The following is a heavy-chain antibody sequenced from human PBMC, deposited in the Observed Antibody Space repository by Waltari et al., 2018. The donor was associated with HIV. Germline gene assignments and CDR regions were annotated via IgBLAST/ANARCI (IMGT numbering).Heavy chain of an antibody. CDR2: ISCNSGTI. CDR1: GFTFDEYA. CDR3: AKVGRPYYYYNAMDV. V-gene: IGHV3-9*01. J-gene: IGHJ6*02. D-gene: IGHD6-6*01. Sequence: EVQLVESGGGLVQPGRSLRLSCAASGFTFDEYAMHWVRQAPGKGLEWVSVISCNSGTIGYADSVKGRFTISRDNAKNSLYLQMNSLRTEDTALYYCAKVGRPYYYYNAMDVWGQGTTVTVSS.